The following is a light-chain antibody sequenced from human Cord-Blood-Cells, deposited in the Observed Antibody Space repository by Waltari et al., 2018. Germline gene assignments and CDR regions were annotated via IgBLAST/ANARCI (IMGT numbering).Light chain of an antibody. Sequence: EIVLTQSPGTLSLSPGERATLPCRASQSVSSSYLAWYQQKPGQAPRLLIYGASSRATGIPDSFSGSGSGTDFTLTISRLEPKDFAVYYCQQYGSSPAFGQGTKVEIK. J-gene: IGKJ1*01. CDR3: QQYGSSPA. V-gene: IGKV3-20*01. CDR1: QSVSSSY. CDR2: GAS.